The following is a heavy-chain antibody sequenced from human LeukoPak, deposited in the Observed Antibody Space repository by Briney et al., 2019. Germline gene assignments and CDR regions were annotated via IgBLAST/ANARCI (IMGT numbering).Heavy chain of an antibody. CDR2: INHSGST. CDR1: GGSFSGYY. J-gene: IGHJ2*01. Sequence: SETLSLTCAVYGGSFSGYYWSWIRQPPGKGLEWIGEINHSGSTNYNPSLKSRVTISVDTSKNQFSLKLSSVTAADTAVYYCARDSTYYYDSSGYYPNWYFDLWGRGTLVTVSS. D-gene: IGHD3-22*01. CDR3: ARDSTYYYDSSGYYPNWYFDL. V-gene: IGHV4-34*01.